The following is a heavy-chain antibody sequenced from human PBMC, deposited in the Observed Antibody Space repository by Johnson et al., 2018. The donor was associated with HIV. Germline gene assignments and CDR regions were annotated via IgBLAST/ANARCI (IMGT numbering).Heavy chain of an antibody. CDR3: AKDMVRGFWGDAFDI. V-gene: IGHV3-13*01. D-gene: IGHD3-10*01. CDR1: GFTFSSYD. Sequence: VQLVESGGGLVQPGGSLRLSCAASGFTFSSYDMHWVRQATGKGLEWVSAIGTAGDTYYPGSVKGRFTISRDNSKNTLYLQMNSLRAEDTAVYYCAKDMVRGFWGDAFDIWGQGTMVTVSS. CDR2: IGTAGDT. J-gene: IGHJ3*02.